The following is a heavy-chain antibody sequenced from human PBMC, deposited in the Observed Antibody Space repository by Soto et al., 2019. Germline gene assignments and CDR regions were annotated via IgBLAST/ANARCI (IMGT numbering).Heavy chain of an antibody. V-gene: IGHV3-11*06. CDR2: ISHSSTYT. CDR1: GFTFSDYY. D-gene: IGHD1-7*01. Sequence: QVQLVESGGGFVRPGGSLRLSCAASGFTFSDYYMAWIRQAPGKGLEWVSHISHSSTYTNYADSVKGRFTISRDNAKNSMYLQMNSLRAEDTAVYFCAKDLRFKASKLELRLGTFDIWGKGTTVSVSS. J-gene: IGHJ3*02. CDR3: AKDLRFKASKLELRLGTFDI.